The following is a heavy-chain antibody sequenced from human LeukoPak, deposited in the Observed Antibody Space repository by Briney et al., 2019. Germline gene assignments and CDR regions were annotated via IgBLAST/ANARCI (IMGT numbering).Heavy chain of an antibody. V-gene: IGHV5-51*01. CDR3: ARQGGYCSSTSCYESWFDP. J-gene: IGHJ5*02. CDR1: GYSFTSYW. Sequence: GESLKISCKGSGYSFTSYWIGWVRPMPGKGLEWMGIIYPGDSDTRYSPSFQGQVTISADKSISTAYLQWSSLKASDTAMYYCARQGGYCSSTSCYESWFDPWGQGTLVTVSS. CDR2: IYPGDSDT. D-gene: IGHD2-2*01.